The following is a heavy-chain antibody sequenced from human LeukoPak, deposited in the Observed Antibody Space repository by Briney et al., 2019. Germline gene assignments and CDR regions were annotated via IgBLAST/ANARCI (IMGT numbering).Heavy chain of an antibody. CDR3: ARGFDP. CDR1: GGSIRNYF. CDR2: FYYSDST. J-gene: IGHJ5*02. Sequence: PSETLSLTCTVSGGSIRNYFWSWIRQPPGKGLECIAYFYYSDSTNYNPSLKSRVTVSVDTSKNQFSLKLSSVTAADTAVYYCARGFDPWGQGTLVTVSS. V-gene: IGHV4-59*01.